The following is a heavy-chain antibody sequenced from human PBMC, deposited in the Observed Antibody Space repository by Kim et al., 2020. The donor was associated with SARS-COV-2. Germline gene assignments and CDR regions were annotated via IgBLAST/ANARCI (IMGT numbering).Heavy chain of an antibody. Sequence: ASVKVSCKASGYTFTGYYMHWVRQAPGQGLEWMGWINPNSGGTNYAQKFQGRVTMTRDTSISTAYMELSRLRSDDTAVYYCARGHSSGWYYYYGMDVWGQGTTVTVSS. CDR3: ARGHSSGWYYYYGMDV. CDR1: GYTFTGYY. V-gene: IGHV1-2*02. CDR2: INPNSGGT. J-gene: IGHJ6*02. D-gene: IGHD6-19*01.